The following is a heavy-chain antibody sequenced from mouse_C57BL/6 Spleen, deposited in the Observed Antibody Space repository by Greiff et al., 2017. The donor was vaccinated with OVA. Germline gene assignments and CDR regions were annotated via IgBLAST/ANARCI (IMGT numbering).Heavy chain of an antibody. J-gene: IGHJ1*03. Sequence: VQLQQPGAELVRPGSSVKLSCKASGYTFTSYWMHWVKQRPIQGLEWIGNIDPSDSETHYNQKFKDKATLTVDKSSSTAYMQLSSLTSEDSAVYYCARGGLYWYFDVWGTGTTVTVSS. D-gene: IGHD2-4*01. CDR3: ARGGLYWYFDV. CDR1: GYTFTSYW. CDR2: IDPSDSET. V-gene: IGHV1-52*01.